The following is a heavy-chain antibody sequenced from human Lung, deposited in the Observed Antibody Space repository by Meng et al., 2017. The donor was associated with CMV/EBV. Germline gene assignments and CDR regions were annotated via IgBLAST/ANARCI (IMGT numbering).Heavy chain of an antibody. Sequence: QLTLQETCPVLGNPPATLSLPFTVSGGSISSSNYYWDWVRQPPGKGLEWIGAIYHSGSTSYNPSLQSRVTMFVDTSKNQFSLMLTSVADTDTAVYYCARRRGGSGRDCWGQGTLVTVSS. CDR2: IYHSGST. CDR1: GGSISSSNYY. V-gene: IGHV4-39*01. J-gene: IGHJ4*02. CDR3: ARRRGGSGRDC. D-gene: IGHD3-10*01.